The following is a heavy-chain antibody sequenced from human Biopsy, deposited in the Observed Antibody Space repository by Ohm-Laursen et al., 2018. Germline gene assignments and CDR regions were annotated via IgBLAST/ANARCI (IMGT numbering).Heavy chain of an antibody. CDR1: GGSMTGYE. CDR3: ARLFRLDDYWNDDPPDGFDV. Sequence: SETLSLTCSVSGGSMTGYEWSWIRQPPGKGLEWIGYISDTGTTNYNPSLRGRVAMSVDTSKNQFSLQLTSVTAADTAMFFCARLFRLDDYWNDDPPDGFDVWGQGTMVTVSS. J-gene: IGHJ3*01. CDR2: ISDTGTT. D-gene: IGHD3-3*01. V-gene: IGHV4-59*01.